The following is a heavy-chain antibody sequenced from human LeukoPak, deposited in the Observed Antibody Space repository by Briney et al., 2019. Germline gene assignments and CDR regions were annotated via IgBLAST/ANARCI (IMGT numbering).Heavy chain of an antibody. V-gene: IGHV4-4*02. Sequence: SETLSLTCTISGGSISNNNWWSWVRQPPGKGLEYIGEIYRTETSNYNPSLKSRVTISVDKSKNQFSLEVDSVTAADTAMYYCARTVLDSSGWYFFYWGQGTLVTVSS. CDR2: IYRTETS. J-gene: IGHJ4*02. CDR1: GGSISNNNW. D-gene: IGHD6-19*01. CDR3: ARTVLDSSGWYFFY.